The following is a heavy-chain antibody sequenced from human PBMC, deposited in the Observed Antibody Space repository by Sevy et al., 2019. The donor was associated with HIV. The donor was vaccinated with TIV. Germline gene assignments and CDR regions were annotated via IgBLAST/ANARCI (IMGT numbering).Heavy chain of an antibody. CDR3: ARQRVVAATIYYFDY. D-gene: IGHD2-15*01. CDR2: IYPGDSDT. V-gene: IGHV5-51*01. CDR1: GYSFTSYW. Sequence: GESLKISCKGSGYSFTSYWIGWVRQMPGKGLGWMGIIYPGDSDTRYSPSFQGQVTISADKSISTAYLQWSSLKASDTAMYYCARQRVVAATIYYFDYWGQGTLVTVSS. J-gene: IGHJ4*02.